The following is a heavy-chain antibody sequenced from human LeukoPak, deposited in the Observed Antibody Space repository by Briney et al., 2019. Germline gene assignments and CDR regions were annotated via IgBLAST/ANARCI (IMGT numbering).Heavy chain of an antibody. CDR3: TSDALLEYCTGNDCYYSDL. CDR2: LNSDGSAT. J-gene: IGHJ4*02. Sequence: PGGSLRLSCAASGFTFGNYWMHWVRQASGKGLVWVSSLNSDGSATSYADSVKGRFTISRDSAQNTVYLQMDSLRVEDTAVYYCTSDALLEYCTGNDCYYSDLWGQGILVTVSS. CDR1: GFTFGNYW. V-gene: IGHV3-74*01. D-gene: IGHD2-8*02.